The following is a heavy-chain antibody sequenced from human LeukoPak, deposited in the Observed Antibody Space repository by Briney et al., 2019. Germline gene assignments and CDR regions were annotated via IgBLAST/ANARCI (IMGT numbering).Heavy chain of an antibody. J-gene: IGHJ4*02. CDR2: ISGDGGST. Sequence: PGGSLRLSCAASGFTFDDYGMHWVRQTPGKDLEWISLISGDGGSTYYADSVKGRFSISRDNSKNSLYLQMDSLRVEDTAVFYCARNRGATGYYWVDCWGQGTLVSVSS. CDR3: ARNRGATGYYWVDC. V-gene: IGHV3-43*02. D-gene: IGHD3-22*01. CDR1: GFTFDDYG.